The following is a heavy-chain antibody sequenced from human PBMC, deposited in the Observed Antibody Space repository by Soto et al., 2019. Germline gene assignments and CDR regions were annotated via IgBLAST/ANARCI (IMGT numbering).Heavy chain of an antibody. CDR3: ARGTRFGEFPGNWFDP. J-gene: IGHJ5*02. D-gene: IGHD3-10*01. CDR2: INHSGST. V-gene: IGHV4-34*01. Sequence: ETLSLTCAVYGGSFSGYYWSWIRQPPGKGLEWIGEINHSGSTNYNPSLKSRVTISVDTSKNQFSLKLSSVTAADTAVYYCARGTRFGEFPGNWFDPWGQGTLVTVSS. CDR1: GGSFSGYY.